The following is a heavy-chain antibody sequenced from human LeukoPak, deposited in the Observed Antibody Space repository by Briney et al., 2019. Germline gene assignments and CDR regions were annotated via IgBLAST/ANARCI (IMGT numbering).Heavy chain of an antibody. J-gene: IGHJ4*02. D-gene: IGHD1-26*01. Sequence: GGSLRLSCAASGFSFSTYWMTWVRQAPGKGLEWVANIKPDGSQKFCVDSVKGRLTISRDNAKNSLYLQMHSLRAEDTAVYYCARDSGSFFVDLWGQGTLVTVSS. CDR1: GFSFSTYW. CDR2: IKPDGSQK. V-gene: IGHV3-7*01. CDR3: ARDSGSFFVDL.